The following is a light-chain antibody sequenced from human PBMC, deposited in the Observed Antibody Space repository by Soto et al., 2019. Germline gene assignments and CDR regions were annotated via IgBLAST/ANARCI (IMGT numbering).Light chain of an antibody. Sequence: QSVLTQPASVSGSPGQSITISCTGTSSDVGSYNLVSWYQQHPGKAPKLIIYEGSNRPSGISNRFSGSKSGNTASLTISGLQPEDEADYYCCSYAGSDTWVFGGGTKVTVL. CDR1: SSDVGSYNL. CDR3: CSYAGSDTWV. V-gene: IGLV2-23*01. J-gene: IGLJ3*02. CDR2: EGS.